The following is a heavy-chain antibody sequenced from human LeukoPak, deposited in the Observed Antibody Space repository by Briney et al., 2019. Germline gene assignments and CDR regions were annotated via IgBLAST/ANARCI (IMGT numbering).Heavy chain of an antibody. J-gene: IGHJ4*01. D-gene: IGHD6-13*01. CDR1: GGSLSSYY. CDR3: ARSRQLVPTTFAY. Sequence: SEILSPTCTVSGGSLSSYYWSWIRPPPGEGLEWIGYIYYSGSTNYNPSLKSRVTISVDTSKNQFSLKLRSVTAADPAVYFCARSRQLVPTTFAYCGHGTLVTVSS. CDR2: IYYSGST. V-gene: IGHV4-59*01.